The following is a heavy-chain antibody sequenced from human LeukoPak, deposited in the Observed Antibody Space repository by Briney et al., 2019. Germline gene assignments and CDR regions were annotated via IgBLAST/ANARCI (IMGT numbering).Heavy chain of an antibody. D-gene: IGHD3-9*01. CDR3: ARAPFSAGPLDW. Sequence: ASVKVSCKASGYTFTGYYMHWVRQAPGQGLEWMGWINPNSGGTNYAQKFQGRVTMTRDTSISTAYMELSRLRSDDTAVYYCARAPFSAGPLDWWGQGTLVTVSS. J-gene: IGHJ4*02. V-gene: IGHV1-2*02. CDR2: INPNSGGT. CDR1: GYTFTGYY.